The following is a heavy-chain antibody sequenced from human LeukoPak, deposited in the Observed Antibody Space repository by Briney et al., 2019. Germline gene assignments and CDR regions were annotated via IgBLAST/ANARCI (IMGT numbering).Heavy chain of an antibody. J-gene: IGHJ4*02. Sequence: GGSLRLSCAASGFTFNSYAMSWVRQAPGKGLEWVSSISGDGGTTYYTDSVKGRFTISRDNSKNTLYLQMNSLRAEDTAVYYCAKVSSWSKYYFDYWGQGTLVTVSS. V-gene: IGHV3-23*01. CDR1: GFTFNSYA. D-gene: IGHD6-13*01. CDR2: ISGDGGTT. CDR3: AKVSSWSKYYFDY.